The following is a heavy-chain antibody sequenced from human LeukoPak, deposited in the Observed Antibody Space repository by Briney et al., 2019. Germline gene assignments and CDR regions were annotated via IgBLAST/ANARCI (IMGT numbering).Heavy chain of an antibody. CDR3: AKSRGSNTYSAPDN. V-gene: IGHV3-23*01. Sequence: GGSLRLSCAASGFTFSSYAMSWVRQAPGKGLEWVSAISGSGGSTYYADSVKGRFTISRDNSKSTLYLQMNSLRAEDTAVYFCAKSRGSNTYSAPDNWGQGTLVSVSS. CDR1: GFTFSSYA. D-gene: IGHD2/OR15-2a*01. CDR2: ISGSGGST. J-gene: IGHJ4*02.